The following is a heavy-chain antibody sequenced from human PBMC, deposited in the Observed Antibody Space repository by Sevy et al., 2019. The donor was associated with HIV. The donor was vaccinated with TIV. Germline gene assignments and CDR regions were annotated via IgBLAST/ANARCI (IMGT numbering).Heavy chain of an antibody. CDR1: GFTFSSYS. CDR2: ISSSSTI. J-gene: IGHJ6*02. Sequence: GGSLRLSCAASGFTFSSYSMNWVRQAPGKGLEWVSYISSSSTIYYADSVKGRFTISRDNAKNSLYLQMNSLRDEDTAVYYCARDGWFGEGMDVWGQGTTVTVSS. D-gene: IGHD3-10*01. V-gene: IGHV3-48*02. CDR3: ARDGWFGEGMDV.